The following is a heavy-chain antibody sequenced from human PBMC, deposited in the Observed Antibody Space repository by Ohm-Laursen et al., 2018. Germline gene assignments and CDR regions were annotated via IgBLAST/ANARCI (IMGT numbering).Heavy chain of an antibody. CDR3: ARDGCGSINCYNDY. CDR1: GFTFSSYD. CDR2: IWYDGTNK. V-gene: IGHV3-33*08. J-gene: IGHJ4*02. Sequence: SLRLSCTASGFTFSSYDMHWVRQAPGKGLEWVSVIWYDGTNKYYADSVKGRFTISRDNSKNTLYLQMNSLRAEDTAVYYCARDGCGSINCYNDYWGQGTLVTVSS. D-gene: IGHD2-2*02.